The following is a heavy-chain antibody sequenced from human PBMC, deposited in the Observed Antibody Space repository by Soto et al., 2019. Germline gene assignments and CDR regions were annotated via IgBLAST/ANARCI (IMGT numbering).Heavy chain of an antibody. CDR3: AKEESVVPAAFYYYYGMDV. CDR1: GFTFSSYG. J-gene: IGHJ6*02. CDR2: ISYDGSNK. Sequence: GGSLRLSCAASGFTFSSYGMHWVRQAPGKGLEWVAVISYDGSNKYYADSVKGRFTISRDNSKNTLYLQMNSLRAEDTAVYYCAKEESVVPAAFYYYYGMDVWGQGTTVTVSS. V-gene: IGHV3-30*18. D-gene: IGHD2-2*01.